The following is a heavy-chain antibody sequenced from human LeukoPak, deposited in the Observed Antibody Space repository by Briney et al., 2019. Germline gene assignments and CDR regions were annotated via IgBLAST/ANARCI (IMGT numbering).Heavy chain of an antibody. CDR3: ARTREYSSSWYFPPFDP. J-gene: IGHJ5*02. CDR1: GYTFTGYY. V-gene: IGHV1-2*02. D-gene: IGHD6-13*01. CDR2: ISPNSGRT. Sequence: ASVKVSCKASGYTFTGYYMNWVRQAPGQGLEWMGWISPNSGRTNYAQNFQGRVTMTRDPSISTAYMELNSLTSNDTAVYYCARTREYSSSWYFPPFDPWGQGTLVTVSS.